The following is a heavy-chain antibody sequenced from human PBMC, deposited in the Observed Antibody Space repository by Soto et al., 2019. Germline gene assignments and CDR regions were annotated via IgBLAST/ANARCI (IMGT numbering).Heavy chain of an antibody. Sequence: SETLSLTCTVSGGSISSGGYYWSWIRQHPGKGLEWIGYIYYSGSTYYNPSLKSRVTISVDTSKNQFSLKLSSVTAADTAVYYCARGGPDYYFDYWGQGTLVTVSS. CDR2: IYYSGST. CDR3: ARGGPDYYFDY. CDR1: GGSISSGGYY. V-gene: IGHV4-31*03. J-gene: IGHJ4*02.